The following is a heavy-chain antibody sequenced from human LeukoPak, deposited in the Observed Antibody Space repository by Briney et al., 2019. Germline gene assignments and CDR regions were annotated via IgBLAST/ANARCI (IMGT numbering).Heavy chain of an antibody. D-gene: IGHD3-10*01. Sequence: GASVKVSCKASGYTFTGYYMHWVRQAPGQGLEWMGWINPNSGGTNYAQKFQGRVTMTRDTSISTAYMELSRLRSDDTAVYYCARPSQAMVRGVDFDYWGQGTLVTVSS. CDR2: INPNSGGT. J-gene: IGHJ4*02. V-gene: IGHV1-2*02. CDR3: ARPSQAMVRGVDFDY. CDR1: GYTFTGYY.